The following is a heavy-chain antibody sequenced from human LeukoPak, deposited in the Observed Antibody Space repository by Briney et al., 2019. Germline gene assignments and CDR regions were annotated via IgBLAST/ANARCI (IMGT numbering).Heavy chain of an antibody. CDR1: GYTFTGYY. V-gene: IGHV1-2*02. J-gene: IGHJ5*02. CDR2: INPNSGGT. Sequence: GASVTVSCKASGYTFTGYYMHWVRQAPGQGLEWMGWINPNSGGTNYAQKFQGRVTMTSDTSISTAYMELSRPRSDDTAVYYCASEEGWFDPWGQGTLVTVSS. CDR3: ASEEGWFDP.